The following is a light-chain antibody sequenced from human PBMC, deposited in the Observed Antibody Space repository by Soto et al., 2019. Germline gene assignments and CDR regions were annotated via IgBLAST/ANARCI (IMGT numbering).Light chain of an antibody. CDR2: SAS. V-gene: IGKV1-5*01. CDR3: QQHAAYPRD. CDR1: QSISSW. J-gene: IGKJ1*01. Sequence: GDRVTITCRASQSISSWLAWYQQRPGKAPKRLISSASTLETGVPSRFSGTGSGTEFTLTISSLQPEDFATYYCQQHAAYPRDFGQGTKVDI.